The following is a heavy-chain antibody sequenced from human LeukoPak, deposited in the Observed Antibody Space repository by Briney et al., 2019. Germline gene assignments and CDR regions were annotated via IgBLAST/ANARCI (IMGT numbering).Heavy chain of an antibody. CDR3: AFSGYSGYLNWFDP. J-gene: IGHJ5*02. CDR1: GGSFSGYS. D-gene: IGHD5-12*01. CDR2: INDSGST. Sequence: KPSETLSLTCTVYGGSFSGYSWSWIRQSPGKGLEWIGEINDSGSTNYNPSLKSRVTISEDTSKNQFSLKLSSVTAADTAVYYCAFSGYSGYLNWFDPWGQGTLVTVSS. V-gene: IGHV4-34*01.